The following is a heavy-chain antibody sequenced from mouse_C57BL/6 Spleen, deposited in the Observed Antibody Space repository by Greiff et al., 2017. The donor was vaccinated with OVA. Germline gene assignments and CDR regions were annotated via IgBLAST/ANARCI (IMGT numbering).Heavy chain of an antibody. V-gene: IGHV1-64*01. CDR2: IHPNSGST. Sequence: VQLQQPGAELVKPGASVQLSCKASGYTFTSYWMHWVKQRPGQGLEWIGMIHPNSGSTNYNEKFKRKATLTVDQSASTAYMQLSSLTSEDSAVYYCARDGDYDGFAYWGQGTLVTVSA. J-gene: IGHJ3*01. CDR1: GYTFTSYW. D-gene: IGHD2-4*01. CDR3: ARDGDYDGFAY.